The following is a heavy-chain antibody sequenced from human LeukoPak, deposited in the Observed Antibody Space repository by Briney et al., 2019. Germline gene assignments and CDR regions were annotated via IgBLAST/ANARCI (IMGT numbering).Heavy chain of an antibody. Sequence: GGSLRLSCAASGFTFDDYGMSWVRQAPGKGLEWVSGIDWNGGSTGYADSVKGRFTISRDNAKNSLYPQMNSLRAEDTALYYCAREGGVVVVATPTAVAFDIWGQGTMVTVSS. J-gene: IGHJ3*02. D-gene: IGHD2-15*01. CDR2: IDWNGGST. CDR1: GFTFDDYG. CDR3: AREGGVVVVATPTAVAFDI. V-gene: IGHV3-20*04.